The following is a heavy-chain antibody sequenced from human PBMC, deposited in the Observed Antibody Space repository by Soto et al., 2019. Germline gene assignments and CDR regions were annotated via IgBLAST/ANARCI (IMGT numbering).Heavy chain of an antibody. V-gene: IGHV1-8*01. CDR2: MNPNSGNT. CDR3: ASTLYGDSVDY. CDR1: GYTFTSYD. Sequence: QVQLVQSGAEVKKPGASVKVSCKASGYTFTSYDINWVRQATGQGLEWMGWMNPNSGNTGYAQKFQGRVTMTRNTSIRSVCLELSSLGSEVTAVYYCASTLYGDSVDYWGQGTLVTVSS. J-gene: IGHJ4*02. D-gene: IGHD4-17*01.